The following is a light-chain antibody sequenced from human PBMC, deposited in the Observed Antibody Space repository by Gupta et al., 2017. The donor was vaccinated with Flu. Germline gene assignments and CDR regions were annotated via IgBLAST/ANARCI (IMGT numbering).Light chain of an antibody. CDR2: CLSDGTH. CDR3: QTWGTGVV. J-gene: IGLJ2*01. Sequence: TQPPSAAAQLGASVKLTCILVSGHSSYVIACHHQTPKKGPRFLMICLSDGTHKKGDGIPDRSSGSSSASYRTLTVSGVQADYEGEYLYQTWGTGVVFGGGTKLTVL. V-gene: IGLV4-69*01. CDR1: SGHSSYV.